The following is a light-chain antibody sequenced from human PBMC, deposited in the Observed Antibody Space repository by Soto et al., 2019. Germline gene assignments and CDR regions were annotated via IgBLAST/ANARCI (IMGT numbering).Light chain of an antibody. Sequence: DMVLTQSPYTLSLSPGERATLSCRASQSVSRNFLAWYQQKPGQAPRLLMYDTSSRASGIPDRFSGSGSVTDFTLTITRLEPEDFAVYYCQQYSSSRTFGQGTKVDIK. CDR1: QSVSRNF. CDR2: DTS. CDR3: QQYSSSRT. V-gene: IGKV3-20*01. J-gene: IGKJ1*01.